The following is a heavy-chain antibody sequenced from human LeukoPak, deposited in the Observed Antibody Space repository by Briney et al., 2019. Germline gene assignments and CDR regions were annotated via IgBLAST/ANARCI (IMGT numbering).Heavy chain of an antibody. Sequence: LRLSCAASGFTFSSYEMNWVRQAPGKGLEWVSYISSSGSTIYYADSVKGRFTISRDNAKNSLYLQMNSLRAEDTALYYCARDSQQHCGGDCYSDAFDIWGQGTMATVSS. J-gene: IGHJ3*02. CDR1: GFTFSSYE. V-gene: IGHV3-48*03. CDR3: ARDSQQHCGGDCYSDAFDI. D-gene: IGHD2-21*01. CDR2: ISSSGSTI.